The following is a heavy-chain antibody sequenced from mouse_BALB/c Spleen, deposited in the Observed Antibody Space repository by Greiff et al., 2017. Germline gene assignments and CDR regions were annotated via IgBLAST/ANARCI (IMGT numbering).Heavy chain of an antibody. CDR3: ARNFGLRRAWFAY. Sequence: QVQLQQSGPGLVQPSQSLSITCTVSGFSLTSYGVHWVRQSPGKGLEWLGVIWSGGSTDYNAAFISRLSISKDNSKSQVFFKMNSLQANDTAIYYCARNFGLRRAWFAYWGQGTLVTVSA. CDR1: GFSLTSYG. J-gene: IGHJ3*01. CDR2: IWSGGST. V-gene: IGHV2-2*02. D-gene: IGHD2-4*01.